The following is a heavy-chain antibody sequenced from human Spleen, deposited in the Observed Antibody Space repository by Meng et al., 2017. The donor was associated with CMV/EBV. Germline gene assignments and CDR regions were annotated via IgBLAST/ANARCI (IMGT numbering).Heavy chain of an antibody. D-gene: IGHD4-17*01. Sequence: GGSLRLSCAVSGFTFDDYAMHWVRLAPGKGLAWVAGISWNNESTAYAESVRGRFTISRDNAKNSLHLQMNSLRPEDTALYFCAKAPGATTVTAFSNYFDFWGRGTLVTVSS. CDR2: ISWNNEST. CDR3: AKAPGATTVTAFSNYFDF. V-gene: IGHV3-9*01. J-gene: IGHJ4*02. CDR1: GFTFDDYA.